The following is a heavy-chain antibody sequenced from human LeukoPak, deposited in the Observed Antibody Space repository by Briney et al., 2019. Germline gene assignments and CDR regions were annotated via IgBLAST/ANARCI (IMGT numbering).Heavy chain of an antibody. J-gene: IGHJ4*02. Sequence: ASVKVSCKASGGTFSSYAISWVRQAPGQGLEWMGGIIPIFGTANYAQKFQGRVTITADKSTSTAYMELSSLRSEDTAVYYCARDPTMVRGVMLFASWGQGTLVTVSS. V-gene: IGHV1-69*06. CDR3: ARDPTMVRGVMLFAS. CDR2: IIPIFGTA. D-gene: IGHD3-10*01. CDR1: GGTFSSYA.